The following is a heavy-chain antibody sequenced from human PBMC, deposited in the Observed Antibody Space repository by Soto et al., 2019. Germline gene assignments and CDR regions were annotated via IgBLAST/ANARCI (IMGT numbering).Heavy chain of an antibody. D-gene: IGHD3-22*01. CDR2: IYHTGTT. J-gene: IGHJ5*02. V-gene: IGHV4-30-2*01. CDR3: ARGINYYDSSGDSWIDP. Sequence: SETLSLTCTVSGGSINSGDYSWTWIRQPPGKGLEWIEYIYHTGTTYYNMSLKSRVTISVDRSKNQFSLKLSSVTAADTAVYYCARGINYYDSSGDSWIDPWGQGTLVTVSS. CDR1: GGSINSGDYS.